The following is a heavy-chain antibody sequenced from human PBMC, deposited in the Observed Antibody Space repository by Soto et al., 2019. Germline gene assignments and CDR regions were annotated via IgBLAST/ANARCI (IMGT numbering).Heavy chain of an antibody. CDR1: GGSISSSSYY. CDR3: ATAEGSSSGAVDY. J-gene: IGHJ4*02. CDR2: IYYSGST. Sequence: PSETLSLTCTVSGGSISSSSYYWGWIRQPPGKGLEWIGSIYYSGSTYYNPSLKSRVTISVDTSKNQFSLKLSSATAADTAVYYCATAEGSSSGAVDYWGQGTLVTVSS. D-gene: IGHD6-19*01. V-gene: IGHV4-39*01.